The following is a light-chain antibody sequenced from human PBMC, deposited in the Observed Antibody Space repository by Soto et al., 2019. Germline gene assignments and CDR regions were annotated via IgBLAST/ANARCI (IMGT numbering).Light chain of an antibody. CDR1: SSNIGRDY. Sequence: LTQPHSVSGTPGQRVNISCSGSSSNIGRDYVYWYQQFPGTAPKLLIYRGNQRPSGVPDRFSGSKSGTSASLAISGLRSDDESDYYCVAWDDSLSGYVFGTGTKLTVL. CDR3: VAWDDSLSGYV. J-gene: IGLJ1*01. CDR2: RGN. V-gene: IGLV1-47*01.